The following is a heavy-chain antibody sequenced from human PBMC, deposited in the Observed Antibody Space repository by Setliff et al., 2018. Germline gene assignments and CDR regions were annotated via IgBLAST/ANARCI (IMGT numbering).Heavy chain of an antibody. J-gene: IGHJ6*03. V-gene: IGHV4-61*09. Sequence: SETLSLTCTVSGDSISSRTYYWSWIRQPAGKGLEWIGHIYTSWSTNYNPSLKSRVTISVDKSTNQFSLKLNSVTAADTAVYYCVRTDYSDGRYSMDVWGKGTTVTVSS. CDR3: VRTDYSDGRYSMDV. CDR1: GDSISSRTYY. D-gene: IGHD6-19*01. CDR2: IYTSWST.